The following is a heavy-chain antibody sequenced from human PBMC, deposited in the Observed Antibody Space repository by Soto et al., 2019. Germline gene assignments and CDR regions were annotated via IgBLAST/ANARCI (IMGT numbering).Heavy chain of an antibody. Sequence: QVQVVQSGAEVKKPGASVKVSCKASGYTFTSYAMHWVSQAPGQRLEWMGWINPGNGNTKNSQKFQGRVTITRDTFASTAYMELSSLRSEDTAVYYCARGASSVTTFYFDLWGRGTLVTVSS. D-gene: IGHD4-17*01. CDR3: ARGASSVTTFYFDL. CDR1: GYTFTSYA. CDR2: INPGNGNT. J-gene: IGHJ2*01. V-gene: IGHV1-3*01.